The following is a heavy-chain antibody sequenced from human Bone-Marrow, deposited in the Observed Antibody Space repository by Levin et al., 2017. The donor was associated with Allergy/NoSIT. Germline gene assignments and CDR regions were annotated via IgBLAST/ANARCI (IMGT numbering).Heavy chain of an antibody. Sequence: PGESLKISCKGSGYSFTTYWIGWVRQMPGKGLEWMGIIYPDDSDRRYSPSFQGQVTISADKSTSTAYLQWNSLKASDTAIYYCARQSGRYAGGLDPWGQGTLVIVSS. CDR2: IYPDDSDR. J-gene: IGHJ5*02. CDR1: GYSFTTYW. V-gene: IGHV5-51*01. D-gene: IGHD2-2*01. CDR3: ARQSGRYAGGLDP.